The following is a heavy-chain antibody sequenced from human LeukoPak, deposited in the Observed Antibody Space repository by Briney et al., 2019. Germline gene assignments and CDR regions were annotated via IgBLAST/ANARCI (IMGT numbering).Heavy chain of an antibody. J-gene: IGHJ4*02. CDR1: GFTFSGSA. D-gene: IGHD1-26*01. CDR3: TRHMDPPVEATTFELEV. CDR2: IRSKANSYAT. Sequence: GGSLRLSCAASGFTFSGSAMHWVRQASGKGLEWVGRIRSKANSYATAYAASVKGRFTISRDDSKNTAYLQMNSLKTEDTAVYYCTRHMDPPVEATTFELEVWGQGTLVTVSS. V-gene: IGHV3-73*01.